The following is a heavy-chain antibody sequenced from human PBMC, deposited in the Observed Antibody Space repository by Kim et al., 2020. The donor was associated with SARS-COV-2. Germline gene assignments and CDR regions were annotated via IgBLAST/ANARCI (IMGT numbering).Heavy chain of an antibody. V-gene: IGHV1-69*01. Sequence: NSAQKFKGRVTITADESTSTAYMELSSLRSEDTAVYYCAREGSAAGFNKYWGQGTLVTVSS. D-gene: IGHD6-13*01. CDR3: AREGSAAGFNKY. J-gene: IGHJ4*02.